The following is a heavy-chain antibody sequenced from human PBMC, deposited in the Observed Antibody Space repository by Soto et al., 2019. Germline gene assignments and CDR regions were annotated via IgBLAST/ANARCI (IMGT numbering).Heavy chain of an antibody. Sequence: ASVKVSCKASGYTFTSYGISWVRQAPGQGLEWMGWISAYNGNTNYAQKLQGRVTMTTDTSTSTAYMELRSLRSDDTAVYYCARWRSGGSWAEWWFDPWGQGTLVTVSS. J-gene: IGHJ5*02. CDR2: ISAYNGNT. CDR3: ARWRSGGSWAEWWFDP. D-gene: IGHD2-15*01. V-gene: IGHV1-18*01. CDR1: GYTFTSYG.